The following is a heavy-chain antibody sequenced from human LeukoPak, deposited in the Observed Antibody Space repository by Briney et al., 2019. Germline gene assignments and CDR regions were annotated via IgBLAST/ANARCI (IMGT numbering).Heavy chain of an antibody. CDR1: GFTFSDYY. CDR3: ARVACSSTSCHGYYYYMDV. J-gene: IGHJ6*03. CDR2: ISSSVSTI. V-gene: IGHV3-11*04. Sequence: MAGGSLRLSCAASGFTFSDYYMSWIRQAPGKGLEWVSYISSSVSTIYYADSVKGRFTISRDNAKNSLYLQMNSLRAEDTAVYYCARVACSSTSCHGYYYYMDVWGKGTTVTVSS. D-gene: IGHD2-2*01.